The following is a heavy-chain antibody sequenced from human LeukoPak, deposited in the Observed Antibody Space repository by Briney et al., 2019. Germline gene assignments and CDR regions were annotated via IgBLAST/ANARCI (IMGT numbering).Heavy chain of an antibody. V-gene: IGHV3-23*01. D-gene: IGHD5-12*01. Sequence: GGSLRLTCAASGFTFSTYGMSWVRQAPGKGLEWVSTISTTGDTTYYTDSVKGRFTISRDNSKNTVYLQMSSLRAEDTAVFYCAKRASGYYFDSWGQGTLVTVSS. CDR1: GFTFSTYG. J-gene: IGHJ4*02. CDR3: AKRASGYYFDS. CDR2: ISTTGDTT.